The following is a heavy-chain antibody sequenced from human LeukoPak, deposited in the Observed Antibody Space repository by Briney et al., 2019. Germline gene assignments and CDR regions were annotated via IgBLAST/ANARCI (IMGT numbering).Heavy chain of an antibody. J-gene: IGHJ6*04. CDR2: INHRGST. CDR3: ARGRGKFYGSGSYYNGDYGMDV. D-gene: IGHD3-10*01. CDR1: GGSFSGYY. V-gene: IGHV4-34*01. Sequence: SETLSLTCAVYGGSFSGYYWSWIRQPPGKGLEWIGEINHRGSTNYNPSLKSRVTISVDTSKNQFSLKLTSVTAADTAVFYCARGRGKFYGSGSYYNGDYGMDVWGKGTTVTVSS.